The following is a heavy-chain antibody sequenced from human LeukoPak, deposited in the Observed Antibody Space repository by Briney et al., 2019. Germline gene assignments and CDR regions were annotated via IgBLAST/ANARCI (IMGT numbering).Heavy chain of an antibody. CDR3: ARLGMIQAYSTEDY. CDR2: TYNGGDT. V-gene: IGHV3-53*01. D-gene: IGHD6-13*01. Sequence: GGSLRLSCAASGFTVSSNYMSWVRKAPGKGREWASVTYNGGDTYFADSVKGRFTISRDNSKNTLYLQMNSLRAEDTAVYYCARLGMIQAYSTEDYWGQGTQVTVSS. CDR1: GFTVSSNY. J-gene: IGHJ4*02.